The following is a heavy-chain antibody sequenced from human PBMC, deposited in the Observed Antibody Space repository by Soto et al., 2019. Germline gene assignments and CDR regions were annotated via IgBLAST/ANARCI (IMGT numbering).Heavy chain of an antibody. D-gene: IGHD3-10*01. CDR2: IYYSGST. J-gene: IGHJ4*02. CDR3: ARPRSMVRGVIGSEYYFDY. V-gene: IGHV4-39*01. CDR1: GGSISSSSYY. Sequence: SETLSLTCTVSGGSISSSSYYWGWIRQPPGKGLEWIGSIYYSGSTYYNPSLKSRVTISVDTSKNQFSLKLSSVAAADTAVYYCARPRSMVRGVIGSEYYFDYWGQGTLVTVSS.